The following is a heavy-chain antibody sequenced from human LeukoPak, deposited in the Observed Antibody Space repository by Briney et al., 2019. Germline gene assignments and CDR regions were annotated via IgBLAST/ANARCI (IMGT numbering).Heavy chain of an antibody. Sequence: ASVKVSCKASGYTFTGYYMHWVRQAPGQGLEWMGWINPNSGGTNHAQKFQGRVTMTRDTSISTAYMELSRLRSDDTAVYYCARDPTPYYYDSSGYPFDYWGQGTLVTVSS. J-gene: IGHJ4*02. V-gene: IGHV1-2*02. CDR3: ARDPTPYYYDSSGYPFDY. D-gene: IGHD3-22*01. CDR1: GYTFTGYY. CDR2: INPNSGGT.